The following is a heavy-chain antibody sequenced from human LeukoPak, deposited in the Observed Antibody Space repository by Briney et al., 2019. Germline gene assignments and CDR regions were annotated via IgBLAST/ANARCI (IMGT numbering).Heavy chain of an antibody. CDR3: ARGLLLWFGELPAY. V-gene: IGHV1-8*01. CDR2: MNPNSGNT. D-gene: IGHD3-10*01. J-gene: IGHJ4*02. CDR1: GYTFTCYD. Sequence: ASVKVSCKASGYTFTCYDINWVRQGTGQGLEWMGWMNPNSGNTGYAQKFQGRVTITRNTSISTAYMELSNLRSEDTAVYYCARGLLLWFGELPAYWGQGTLVTVSS.